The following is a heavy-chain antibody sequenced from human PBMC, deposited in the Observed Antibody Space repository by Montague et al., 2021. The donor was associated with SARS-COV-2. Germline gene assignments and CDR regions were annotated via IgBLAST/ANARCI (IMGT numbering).Heavy chain of an antibody. J-gene: IGHJ6*02. CDR1: GFTFSSYA. CDR3: ARVLGGYYGMDV. D-gene: IGHD2-15*01. CDR2: ISYDGSNK. V-gene: IGHV3-30-3*01. Sequence: SLRLSCPASGFTFSSYAMHWVRQAPGKGLEWVAVISYDGSNKYHADSVKGRFTISRDNSKNTLYLQMNSLRAEDTAVYYCARVLGGYYGMDVWGQGTTVTVSS.